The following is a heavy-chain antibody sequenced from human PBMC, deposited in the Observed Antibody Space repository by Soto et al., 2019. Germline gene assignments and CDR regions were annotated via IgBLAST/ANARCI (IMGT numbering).Heavy chain of an antibody. CDR1: GFTFSNAW. V-gene: IGHV3-15*07. CDR3: TTQGQWLVLGMDV. CDR2: IKSNTDGGTT. Sequence: EVQLVESGGDLVKPGGSLRLSCAASGFTFSNAWMNWVRQAPGKGLEWVGRIKSNTDGGTTDYAAPVKGRFTISRDDSKNTLYLQMNSLKIEDTAVYYCTTQGQWLVLGMDVWGQGTTVTVSS. J-gene: IGHJ6*02. D-gene: IGHD6-19*01.